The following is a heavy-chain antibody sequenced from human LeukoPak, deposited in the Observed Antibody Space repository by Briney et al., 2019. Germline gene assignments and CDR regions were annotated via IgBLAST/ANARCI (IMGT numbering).Heavy chain of an antibody. CDR1: GYTFTGYY. D-gene: IGHD1-1*01. CDR3: ARGNDWDWFDP. CDR2: INPNSGAT. V-gene: IGHV1-2*02. J-gene: IGHJ5*02. Sequence: ASVKVSCKASGYTFTGYYMHWVRQAPGQGLEWMGWINPNSGATNYAQKFQGRVTITRDTSISTAYMELSRLRSDDTAVYYCARGNDWDWFDPWGQGTLVTVSS.